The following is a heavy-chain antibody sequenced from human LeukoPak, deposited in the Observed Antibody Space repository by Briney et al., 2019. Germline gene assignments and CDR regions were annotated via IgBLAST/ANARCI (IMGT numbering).Heavy chain of an antibody. CDR1: GYTFTGYY. CDR3: ARAVYYDSSGYTPYFDY. V-gene: IGHV1-2*02. D-gene: IGHD3-22*01. J-gene: IGHJ4*02. CDR2: INPNSGGT. Sequence: ASVKVSCKASGYTFTGYYMHWVRQAPGQGLEWMGWINPNSGGTNYAQKFQGRVTMTRDTSISTAYMELSRLRSDDTAVYYCARAVYYDSSGYTPYFDYWGQGTLVTVSS.